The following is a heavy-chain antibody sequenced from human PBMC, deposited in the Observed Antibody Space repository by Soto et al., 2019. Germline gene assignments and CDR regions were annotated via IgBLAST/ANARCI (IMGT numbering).Heavy chain of an antibody. J-gene: IGHJ6*02. V-gene: IGHV4-34*02. CDR3: ARQGAVTVMFYYHGMDV. CDR2: INHGGIT. CDR1: GGSFGGYF. D-gene: IGHD2-21*02. Sequence: QVQLQQWGAGLLKPSETLSLTCDVYGGSFGGYFWSWIRQPPGKGREWIGEINHGGITNYNPSLKSRITISVDTSKNQFSLKLSSVTAADAAVYYCARQGAVTVMFYYHGMDVWGQGTSVTVSS.